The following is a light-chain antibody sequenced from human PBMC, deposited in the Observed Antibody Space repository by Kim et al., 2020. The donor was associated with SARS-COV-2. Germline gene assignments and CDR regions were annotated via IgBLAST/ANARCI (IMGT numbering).Light chain of an antibody. CDR1: QSVATD. Sequence: WPPVESSAPPSRASQSVATDLAWYQVKPGQTPRLLISSASTRATGIPVRFSGRGSGTDFTLTINRVEPEDFAVYYCQQYGNLPLTFGGGTKLEI. CDR3: QQYGNLPLT. V-gene: IGKV3-20*01. J-gene: IGKJ4*01. CDR2: SAS.